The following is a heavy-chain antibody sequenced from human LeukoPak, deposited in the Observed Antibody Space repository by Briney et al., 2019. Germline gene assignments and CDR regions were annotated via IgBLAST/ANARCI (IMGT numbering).Heavy chain of an antibody. J-gene: IGHJ6*02. CDR2: IYYSGST. CDR1: GGSISSYY. D-gene: IGHD4-23*01. CDR3: ATATVLTETYYYGMDV. V-gene: IGHV4-59*01. Sequence: PSETLSLTCTVSGGSISSYYWSWIRQPPGKGLEWIGYIYYSGSTNYNPSLKSRVTISVDTSKNQFSLKLSSVTAADTAVYYCATATVLTETYYYGMDVWGQGTTVTVSS.